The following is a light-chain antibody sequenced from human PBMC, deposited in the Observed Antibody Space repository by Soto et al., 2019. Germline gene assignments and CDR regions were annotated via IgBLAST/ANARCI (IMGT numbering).Light chain of an antibody. CDR2: LDSDGSH. V-gene: IGLV4-69*01. Sequence: QAVVTQSPSASASLGASVKLTCTLSSGHSSYAIAWHQQQPEKGPRYLMKLDSDGSHTKGDAIPDRFSGSSSGAERYLTISSLQSEDEAEYYCQTWGTGIHVVFGGGTQLTVL. CDR3: QTWGTGIHVV. J-gene: IGLJ2*01. CDR1: SGHSSYA.